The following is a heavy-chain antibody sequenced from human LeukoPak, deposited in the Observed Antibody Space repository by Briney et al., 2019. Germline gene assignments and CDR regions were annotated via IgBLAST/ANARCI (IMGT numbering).Heavy chain of an antibody. CDR1: GGSISSYY. CDR3: AREREFRTGTLAFDI. J-gene: IGHJ3*02. CDR2: IYYSGST. V-gene: IGHV4-59*01. D-gene: IGHD1-1*01. Sequence: PSETLSLTCTVSGGSISSYYWSWIRQPPGQGLEWIGYIYYSGSTNYNPSLKSRVTISVDTSKHQFSLKLSSVTAADTAVYYCAREREFRTGTLAFDIWGQGTMVTVSS.